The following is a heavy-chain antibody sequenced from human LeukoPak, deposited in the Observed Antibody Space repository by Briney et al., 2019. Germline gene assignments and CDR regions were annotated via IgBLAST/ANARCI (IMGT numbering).Heavy chain of an antibody. CDR2: ITNDGSST. Sequence: GGSLRLSCAASGLTFSSHWMHWVRQAPGKGLVWVSRITNDGSSTTYADSVKGRFTISRDNAKNMLYLQVNSLRAEDTAVYYCARSRSGYSYDHAAFEIWGQGTMVTVSS. J-gene: IGHJ3*02. D-gene: IGHD5-18*01. CDR1: GLTFSSHW. V-gene: IGHV3-74*01. CDR3: ARSRSGYSYDHAAFEI.